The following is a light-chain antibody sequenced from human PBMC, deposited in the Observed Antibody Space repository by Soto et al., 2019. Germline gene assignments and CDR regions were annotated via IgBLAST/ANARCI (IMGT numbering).Light chain of an antibody. CDR2: AAS. Sequence: EIVLTQSPGTLSLPPGERATLSCMASQSVSSYYLAWYQQKPGQAPRLLIYAASSRATGIPDRFSGGGSGTDCTLTISRLEPEDVAVYYCQQCGSSPWTFGQGTKVDIK. V-gene: IGKV3-20*01. CDR3: QQCGSSPWT. CDR1: QSVSSYY. J-gene: IGKJ1*01.